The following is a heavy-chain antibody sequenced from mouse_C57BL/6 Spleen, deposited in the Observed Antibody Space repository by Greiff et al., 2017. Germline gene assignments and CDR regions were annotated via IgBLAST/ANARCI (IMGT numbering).Heavy chain of an antibody. D-gene: IGHD4-1*01. CDR3: ARDGTGTGFAY. CDR1: GYSITSGYD. V-gene: IGHV3-1*01. CDR2: ISYSGST. Sequence: EVKLMESGPGMVKPSQSLSLTCTVTGYSITSGYDWHWIRHFPGNKLEWMGYISYSGSTNYNPSLKSRISITHDTSKNHFFLKLNSVTTEDTATYYCARDGTGTGFAYWGQGTLVTVSA. J-gene: IGHJ3*01.